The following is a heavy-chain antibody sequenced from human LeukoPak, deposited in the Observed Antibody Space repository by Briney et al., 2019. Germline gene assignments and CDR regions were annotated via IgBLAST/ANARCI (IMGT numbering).Heavy chain of an antibody. D-gene: IGHD1-14*01. CDR3: ARGNRIWASN. J-gene: IGHJ4*02. CDR1: GSSVSLYS. Sequence: SETESLTCTVSGSSVSLYSWSWIRQPPGKGLEWIGYIYKSDNYNYRPSRKSRVTMAVDTSKNQISLRLTSVTAADTAMYYCARGNRIWASNSGRRCLATVSS. CDR2: IYKSDNY. V-gene: IGHV4-59*02.